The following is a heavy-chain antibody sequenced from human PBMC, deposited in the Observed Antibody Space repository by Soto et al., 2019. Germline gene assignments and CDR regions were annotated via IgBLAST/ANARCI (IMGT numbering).Heavy chain of an antibody. CDR1: GGSISSYY. V-gene: IGHV4-59*01. D-gene: IGHD6-13*01. CDR3: ARTRGSSSWDLDY. CDR2: IYYSGST. J-gene: IGHJ4*02. Sequence: SDTLSLTCTVSGGSISSYYWSWIRQPPGKGLEWIGYIYYSGSTNYNPSLKSRVTISLDTSKNQFSLKLSSVTAADTAVYYCARTRGSSSWDLDYWGQGTLVTVSS.